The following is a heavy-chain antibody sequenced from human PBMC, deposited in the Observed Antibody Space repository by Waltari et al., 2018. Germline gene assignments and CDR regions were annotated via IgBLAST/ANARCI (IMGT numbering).Heavy chain of an antibody. CDR3: ARDRIAARLPPDYGMDV. J-gene: IGHJ6*02. D-gene: IGHD6-6*01. V-gene: IGHV4-34*01. CDR2: INHSGST. Sequence: GQLQQWGAGRLKPPETLSLPCAVKGGSFGGSYGTGFARPQGKGREWIGEINHSGSTNYNPALKSRVTISVDTSKNQFSLKLSSVTAADTAVYYCARDRIAARLPPDYGMDVWGQGTTVTVSS. CDR1: GGSFGGSY.